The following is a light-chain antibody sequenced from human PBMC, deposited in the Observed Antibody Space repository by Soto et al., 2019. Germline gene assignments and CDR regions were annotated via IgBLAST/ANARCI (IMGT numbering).Light chain of an antibody. CDR2: EVS. V-gene: IGLV2-14*01. CDR3: SSYTSSSTLV. Sequence: PLTQPASVSGSPGQSITISCTGTSGDVGGYNYVSWYQQHPGKAPKLMIYEVSNRPSGVSNRFSGSKSGNTASLTISGLQAEDEADYYCSSYTSSSTLVFGTGTKGTVL. J-gene: IGLJ1*01. CDR1: SGDVGGYNY.